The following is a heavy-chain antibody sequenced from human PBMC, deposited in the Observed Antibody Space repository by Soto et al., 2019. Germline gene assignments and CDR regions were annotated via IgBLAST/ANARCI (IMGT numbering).Heavy chain of an antibody. CDR3: ARDDKGSSWYQYYFDY. Sequence: GGSLRLSCAASGFTFSDYYMSWIRQAPGKGLEWVSYISSSGSTIYYADSVKGRFTISRDNAKNSLYLQMNSLRAEDTAVYYCARDDKGSSWYQYYFDYWGQGTLVTVSS. CDR1: GFTFSDYY. D-gene: IGHD6-13*01. CDR2: ISSSGSTI. J-gene: IGHJ4*02. V-gene: IGHV3-11*01.